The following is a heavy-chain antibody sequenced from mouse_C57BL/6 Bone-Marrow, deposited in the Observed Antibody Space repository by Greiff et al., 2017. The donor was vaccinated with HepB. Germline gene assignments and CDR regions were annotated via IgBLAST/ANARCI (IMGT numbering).Heavy chain of an antibody. D-gene: IGHD1-1*01. Sequence: QVQLQQPGAELVKPGASVKLSCKASGYTFTSYWMQWVKQRPGQGLEWIGEIDPSDSYTNYNQKFKGKATLTVDTSSSTAYMQLSSLTSEDSAVYYCARFTTVVPYYFDYWGQGTTLTVSS. CDR2: IDPSDSYT. V-gene: IGHV1-50*01. CDR1: GYTFTSYW. J-gene: IGHJ2*01. CDR3: ARFTTVVPYYFDY.